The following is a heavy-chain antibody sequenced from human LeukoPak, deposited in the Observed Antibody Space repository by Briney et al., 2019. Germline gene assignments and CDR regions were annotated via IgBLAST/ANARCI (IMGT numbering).Heavy chain of an antibody. CDR3: ARESRDGYIVWLDY. J-gene: IGHJ4*02. D-gene: IGHD5-24*01. CDR1: GYTFTSYG. Sequence: ASVKVSCKASGYTFTSYGISWVRQAPGQGLEWMGWISAYNGNTNYAQKLQGRVTMTTDTSTSTAYMELRSLRSEDTAVYYCARESRDGYIVWLDYWGQGTLVTVSS. CDR2: ISAYNGNT. V-gene: IGHV1-18*01.